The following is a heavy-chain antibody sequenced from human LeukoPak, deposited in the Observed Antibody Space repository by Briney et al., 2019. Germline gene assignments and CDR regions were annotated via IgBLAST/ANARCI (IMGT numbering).Heavy chain of an antibody. Sequence: GGSLRLSCAASGFIFINAWMNWVRQAPGKGLEWVGHIKSKTDGGATDYAAPVKGRFTISRDDSKNTLYLQMNSLRAEDTAVYYCAKESGRGYNGYNYWTDYWGQGTLVTVSS. V-gene: IGHV3-15*07. J-gene: IGHJ4*02. CDR3: AKESGRGYNGYNYWTDY. CDR2: IKSKTDGGAT. CDR1: GFIFINAW. D-gene: IGHD5-12*01.